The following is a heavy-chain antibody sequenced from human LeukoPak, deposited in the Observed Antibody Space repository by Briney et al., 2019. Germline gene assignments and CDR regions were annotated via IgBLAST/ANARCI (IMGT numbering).Heavy chain of an antibody. Sequence: GGSLRLSCIASGFTFSSDRMHWVRQVPGQGLVWVSRIETDGTGAVYADAVEGRFTISRDNAKNTLYLQMNSLRVEDTAIYYCAKEGIESQWGGAFDIWGQGTVVTVSS. CDR3: AKEGIESQWGGAFDI. CDR1: GFTFSSDR. V-gene: IGHV3-74*03. D-gene: IGHD6-19*01. J-gene: IGHJ3*02. CDR2: IETDGTGA.